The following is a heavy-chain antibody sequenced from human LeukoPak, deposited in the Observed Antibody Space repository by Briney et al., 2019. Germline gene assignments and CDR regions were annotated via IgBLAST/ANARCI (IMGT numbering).Heavy chain of an antibody. CDR3: ARGSSSWYAFDY. CDR1: GGSISSSSYY. J-gene: IGHJ4*02. Sequence: SETLSLTCTASGGSISSSSYYWGWIRQPPGKGLEWIGSIYYSGSTYYNPSLKSRVTISVDTSKNQFSLKLSSVTAADTAVYYCARGSSSWYAFDYWGQGTLVTVSS. D-gene: IGHD6-13*01. V-gene: IGHV4-39*07. CDR2: IYYSGST.